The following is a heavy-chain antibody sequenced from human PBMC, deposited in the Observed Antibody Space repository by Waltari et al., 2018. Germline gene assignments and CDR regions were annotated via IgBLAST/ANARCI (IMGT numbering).Heavy chain of an antibody. D-gene: IGHD3-3*01. Sequence: QVQLQESGRGLVKPSETLSLTCSLSGLSVNAYYWSWIRQSPGKGLEWIGNIYYSGSSNYNPSLKRRVTMSVDTSKHQFSLMLKSMTAADTAVYYCARVNFGSNNYNFAMDVWGQGTTVTVSS. CDR2: IYYSGSS. J-gene: IGHJ6*02. CDR1: GLSVNAYY. CDR3: ARVNFGSNNYNFAMDV. V-gene: IGHV4-59*02.